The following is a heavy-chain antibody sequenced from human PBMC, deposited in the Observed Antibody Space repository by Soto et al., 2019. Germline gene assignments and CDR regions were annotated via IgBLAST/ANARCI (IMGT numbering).Heavy chain of an antibody. D-gene: IGHD3-22*01. CDR2: ISYDGSNK. Sequence: GGSLRLSCAASGFTFSSYAMHWVRQAPGKGLEWVAVISYDGSNKYYADSVKGRFTISRDNSKNTLYLQMNSLRAEDTAVYYCARGGRITMTVVSYGMDVWGQGTTVTVSS. CDR1: GFTFSSYA. J-gene: IGHJ6*02. CDR3: ARGGRITMTVVSYGMDV. V-gene: IGHV3-30-3*01.